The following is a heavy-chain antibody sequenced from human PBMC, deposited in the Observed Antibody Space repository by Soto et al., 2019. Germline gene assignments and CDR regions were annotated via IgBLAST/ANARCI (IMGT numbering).Heavy chain of an antibody. CDR1: GGTFSSYA. V-gene: IGHV1-69*13. J-gene: IGHJ6*02. Sequence: ASVKVSCKASGGTFSSYAISWVRQAPGQGLEWMGGIIPIFGTANYAQKFQGRVTITADESTSTAYMELGSLRSEETAVYYCARVGDEESGNWNWQITMVRGVIPDYYYYYGMDVWGQGTTVTVSS. CDR2: IIPIFGTA. D-gene: IGHD3-10*01. CDR3: ARVGDEESGNWNWQITMVRGVIPDYYYYYGMDV.